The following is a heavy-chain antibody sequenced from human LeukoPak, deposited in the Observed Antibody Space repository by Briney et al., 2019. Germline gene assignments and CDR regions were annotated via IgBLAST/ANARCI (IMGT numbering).Heavy chain of an antibody. Sequence: QSGGSLRLSCAASGFTFSTYWMYWVRQAPGKGLVWVSRTTIDGSTTTYADSVKGRFTITRGNAKNTLYLQMNSLSAEDTAVYYCARGPRGGTLDFWGQGTLVTVSS. CDR1: GFTFSTYW. V-gene: IGHV3-74*01. CDR2: TTIDGSTT. CDR3: ARGPRGGTLDF. D-gene: IGHD3-10*01. J-gene: IGHJ4*02.